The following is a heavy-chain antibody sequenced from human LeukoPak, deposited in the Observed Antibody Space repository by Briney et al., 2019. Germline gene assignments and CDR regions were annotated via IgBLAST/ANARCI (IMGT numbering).Heavy chain of an antibody. Sequence: SARSLRLSCVASGFTLTNYGMYWVRQAPRQGLEWVAVRWFDGSNEYYEGSSNGRFTISRDNSKNTLYLQMNSLRAEDTAVYYYAREGAGRLSVFDIWGQGTMVTVSS. CDR2: RWFDGSNE. V-gene: IGHV3-33*01. J-gene: IGHJ3*02. CDR3: AREGAGRLSVFDI. D-gene: IGHD6-6*01. CDR1: GFTLTNYG.